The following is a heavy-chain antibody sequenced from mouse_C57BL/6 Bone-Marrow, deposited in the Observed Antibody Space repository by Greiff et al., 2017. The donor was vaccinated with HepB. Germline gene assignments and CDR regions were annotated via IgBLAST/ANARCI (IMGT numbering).Heavy chain of an antibody. V-gene: IGHV5-12*01. J-gene: IGHJ1*03. CDR3: ARLIYYYGSSHWYFDV. CDR1: GFTFSDYY. Sequence: EVQVVESGGGLVQPGGSLKLSCAASGFTFSDYYMYWVRQTPEKRLEWVAYISNGGGSTYYPDTVKGRFTISRDNAKNTLYLQMSRLKSEDTAMYYCARLIYYYGSSHWYFDVWGTGTTVTVSS. D-gene: IGHD1-1*01. CDR2: ISNGGGST.